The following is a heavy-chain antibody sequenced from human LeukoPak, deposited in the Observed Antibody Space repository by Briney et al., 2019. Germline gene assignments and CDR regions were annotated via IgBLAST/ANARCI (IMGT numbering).Heavy chain of an antibody. V-gene: IGHV4-34*01. J-gene: IGHJ4*02. Sequence: SETLSLTCAVYGGSFSGYYWSWIRQPPGKGLEWIGEINHSGSTNYNPSLKSRVTISVDTSKNQFSLKLSSVTAADTAVYYSARSSIPTRRLYYFDYWGQGTLVTVSS. CDR3: ARSSIPTRRLYYFDY. CDR2: INHSGST. D-gene: IGHD2-21*01. CDR1: GGSFSGYY.